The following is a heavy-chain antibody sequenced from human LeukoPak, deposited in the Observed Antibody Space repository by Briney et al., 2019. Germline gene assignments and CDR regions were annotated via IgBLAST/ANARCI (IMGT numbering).Heavy chain of an antibody. CDR3: ARDMDTAMPSNWFDP. J-gene: IGHJ5*02. CDR1: GHTFTSYY. CDR2: INPSGGST. V-gene: IGHV1-46*01. Sequence: GASVKVSCKASGHTFTSYYMHWVRQALGQGLEWMGIINPSGGSTSYAQKFQGRVTMTRDTSTSTVYMELSSLRSEDTAVYYCARDMDTAMPSNWFDPWGQGTLVTVSS. D-gene: IGHD5-18*01.